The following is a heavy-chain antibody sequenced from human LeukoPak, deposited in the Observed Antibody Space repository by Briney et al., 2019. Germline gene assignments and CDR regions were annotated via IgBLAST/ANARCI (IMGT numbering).Heavy chain of an antibody. CDR3: ARGPNLRIQQAVAFDI. Sequence: SVKVSCKASGGTFSSYAISWVRQAPGQGLEWMGRIIPIFGTANYAQKFQGRVTITTDESTSTAYMELSSLRSEDTAVYYCARGPNLRIQQAVAFDIWGQGTMVTVSS. D-gene: IGHD5-18*01. CDR2: IIPIFGTA. V-gene: IGHV1-69*05. CDR1: GGTFSSYA. J-gene: IGHJ3*02.